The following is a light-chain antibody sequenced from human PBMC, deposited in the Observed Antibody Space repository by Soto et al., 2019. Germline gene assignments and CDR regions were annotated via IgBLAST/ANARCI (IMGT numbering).Light chain of an antibody. CDR3: QQYGDSPFA. Sequence: EIVLTQSPGTLSLSPGERATLSCRASQSIYINSLAWYQHKRGQAPRLLIYAATVRATAVPDRFNGSGSGTDFALNIRRLEAEDSGMYYCQQYGDSPFAFGPGTKLDVK. CDR2: AAT. J-gene: IGKJ3*01. CDR1: QSIYINS. V-gene: IGKV3-20*01.